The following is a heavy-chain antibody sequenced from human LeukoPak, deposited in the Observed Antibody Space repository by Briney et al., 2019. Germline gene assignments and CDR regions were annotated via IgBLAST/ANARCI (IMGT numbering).Heavy chain of an antibody. Sequence: PGGSLRLSCAASGFTFSSYWMSWVRQAPGKGLEWVANIKQDGSEKYYVDSVKGRFTISRDNAKNSLYLQMNSLRAEDTAVYYCARDSYYDSSGYLDYWGRGTLVTVSS. CDR2: IKQDGSEK. CDR3: ARDSYYDSSGYLDY. V-gene: IGHV3-7*01. D-gene: IGHD3-22*01. J-gene: IGHJ4*02. CDR1: GFTFSSYW.